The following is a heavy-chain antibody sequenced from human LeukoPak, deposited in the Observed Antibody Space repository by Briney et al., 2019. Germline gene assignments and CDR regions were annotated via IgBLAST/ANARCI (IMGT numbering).Heavy chain of an antibody. CDR2: IYYSGST. Sequence: ASETLSLTCNVSGDSISRYYWGWIRQPPGKGLEWIGYIYYSGSTHYNPSLKSRATISVDPSRSQFSLKLNSVTAADTALYYCARDRDNSGYYFDYWGQGILVTVSS. CDR3: ARDRDNSGYYFDY. J-gene: IGHJ4*02. CDR1: GDSISRYY. V-gene: IGHV4-59*13. D-gene: IGHD3-22*01.